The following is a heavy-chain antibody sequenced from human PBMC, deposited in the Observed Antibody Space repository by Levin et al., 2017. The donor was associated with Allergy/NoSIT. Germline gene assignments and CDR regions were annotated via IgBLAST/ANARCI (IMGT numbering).Heavy chain of an antibody. CDR3: ARDSGDYDSSGYYFDS. Sequence: GSLRLSCAVSGGSISGTNWWNWVRQPPGKGLEWIGEISHDGTTNYSPSLESRVTISVDKSKNQFSLKLTSVTAADTAVYFCARDSGDYDSSGYYFDSWGQGTLVTVSS. CDR2: ISHDGTT. J-gene: IGHJ4*02. V-gene: IGHV4-4*01. D-gene: IGHD3-22*01. CDR1: GGSISGTNW.